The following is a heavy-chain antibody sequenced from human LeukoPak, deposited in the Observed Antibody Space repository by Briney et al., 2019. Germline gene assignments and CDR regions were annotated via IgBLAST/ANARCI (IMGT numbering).Heavy chain of an antibody. CDR1: GFTFSSYS. CDR3: ARAIAARLNYYYYMDV. CDR2: ISSSSSTI. Sequence: GALRVSCAVCGFTFSSYSMNWDRQAPGKGLEWVSYISSSSSTIYYADSVKGRFTISRDNAKNSLYLQMNSLRAEDTAVYYCARAIAARLNYYYYMDVWGKGTTVTVSS. D-gene: IGHD6-6*01. J-gene: IGHJ6*03. V-gene: IGHV3-48*01.